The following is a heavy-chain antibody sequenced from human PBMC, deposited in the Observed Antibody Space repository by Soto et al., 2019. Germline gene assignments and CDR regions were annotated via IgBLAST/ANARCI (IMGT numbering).Heavy chain of an antibody. D-gene: IGHD3-16*02. Sequence: PSETLSLTCTVSGGSISSSSYYWGWIRQSPGKGLEWIGSIYYSGSTYYNPSLKSRVTISVDTSKNQFSLKLSSVTAADTAVYYCAITYYDYVWGSYRRYYFDYWGQGTLVTVSS. J-gene: IGHJ4*02. V-gene: IGHV4-39*01. CDR3: AITYYDYVWGSYRRYYFDY. CDR2: IYYSGST. CDR1: GGSISSSSYY.